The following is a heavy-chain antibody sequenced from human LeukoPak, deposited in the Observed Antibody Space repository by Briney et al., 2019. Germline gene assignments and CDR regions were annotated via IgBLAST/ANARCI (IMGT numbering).Heavy chain of an antibody. Sequence: GGSLRLSCAASGFTFDDYAMHWVRQAPGKGLEWVSGISWNSGSIGYADSVKGRFTISRDNAKNSLYLQMNSLRAEDTALYYCAKGLCGGDCYFFDYWGQGTLVTVSP. J-gene: IGHJ4*02. CDR1: GFTFDDYA. CDR2: ISWNSGSI. V-gene: IGHV3-9*01. D-gene: IGHD2-21*02. CDR3: AKGLCGGDCYFFDY.